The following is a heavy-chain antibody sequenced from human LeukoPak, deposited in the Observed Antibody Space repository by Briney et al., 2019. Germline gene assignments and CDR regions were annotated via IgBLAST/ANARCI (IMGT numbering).Heavy chain of an antibody. CDR2: ITDSGVDT. CDR1: GFTFNSDA. V-gene: IGHV3-23*01. Sequence: SGGSLRLSCAASGFTFNSDAMTWVRQAPEKGLEWVSSITDSGVDTYYADSLKGRFTISRDNSKNTLFLQMNSLRAEDTAVYYCAKGSRGGYHYWGQGTQVTRSS. D-gene: IGHD3-16*01. J-gene: IGHJ4*02. CDR3: AKGSRGGYHY.